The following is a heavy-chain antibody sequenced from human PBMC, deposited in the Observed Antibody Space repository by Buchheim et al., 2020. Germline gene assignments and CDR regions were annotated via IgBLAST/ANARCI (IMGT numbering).Heavy chain of an antibody. CDR3: AKDFYYDSSGYYYPSY. V-gene: IGHV3-30*18. Sequence: QVQLVESGGGVVQPGRSLRLSCAASGFTFSSYGMHWVRQAPGKGLEWVAVISYDGSNKYYADSVKGRFTISRDNSKNTLYLQMNSLRAEDTAVYYCAKDFYYDSSGYYYPSYWGQGTL. D-gene: IGHD3-22*01. CDR1: GFTFSSYG. CDR2: ISYDGSNK. J-gene: IGHJ4*02.